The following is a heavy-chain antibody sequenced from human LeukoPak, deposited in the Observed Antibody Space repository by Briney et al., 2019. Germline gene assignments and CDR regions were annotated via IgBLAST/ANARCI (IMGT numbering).Heavy chain of an antibody. CDR1: GYTFTSYY. Sequence: ASVKVSCKASGYTFTSYYMHWVRQAPGQGLEWMGIINPSGGSTSYAQKFQGRVTMTRDMSTSTVYMELSSLRSEDTAVYYCARDKGYSYGVRGANNAFDIWGQGTMVTVSS. CDR3: ARDKGYSYGVRGANNAFDI. CDR2: INPSGGST. V-gene: IGHV1-46*01. J-gene: IGHJ3*02. D-gene: IGHD5-18*01.